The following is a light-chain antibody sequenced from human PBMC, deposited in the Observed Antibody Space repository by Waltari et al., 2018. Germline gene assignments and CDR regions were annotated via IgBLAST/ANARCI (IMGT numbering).Light chain of an antibody. CDR1: QSSGSW. V-gene: IGKV1-5*03. J-gene: IGKJ2*03. Sequence: DIQMTQSPSILSASVGDTVTIPCRASQSSGSWLAWYQQKQGQAPNLLIYKASSLKSGVPSRFSGSGSGTEFTLSISSLQPDDFATYYCQQYNSYYSFGQGTKLEIK. CDR2: KAS. CDR3: QQYNSYYS.